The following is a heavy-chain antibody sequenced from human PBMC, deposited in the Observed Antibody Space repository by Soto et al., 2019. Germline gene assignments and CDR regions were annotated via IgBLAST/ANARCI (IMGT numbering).Heavy chain of an antibody. CDR2: ISYDGSNK. Sequence: XGSLILSCAAAGFTFSSYAMHWVRQAPGKGLDWVAVISYDGSNKYYADSVKGRFTISRDNSKNTLYLQMNSLRAEDTAVYYCARDLYYYGSGSYYRTYYYYGMDVWGQGTTVTV. D-gene: IGHD3-10*01. CDR3: ARDLYYYGSGSYYRTYYYYGMDV. J-gene: IGHJ6*02. CDR1: GFTFSSYA. V-gene: IGHV3-30-3*01.